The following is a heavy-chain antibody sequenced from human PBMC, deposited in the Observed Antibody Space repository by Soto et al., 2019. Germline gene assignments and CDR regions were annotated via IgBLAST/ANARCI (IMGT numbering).Heavy chain of an antibody. CDR2: IYWDDDK. D-gene: IGHD4-17*01. CDR1: GFSLSTSGVG. J-gene: IGHJ4*02. CDR3: AHDTVTTSLVQFDY. V-gene: IGHV2-5*02. Sequence: QITLKESGPTLVKPTQTLTLTCTFSGFSLSTSGVGVGWIRQPPGKALEWLALIYWDDDKRYSPSLKSRLTITKDTSKNQVVLTMTNMDPVDTATYYCAHDTVTTSLVQFDYWGQGTLVTVSS.